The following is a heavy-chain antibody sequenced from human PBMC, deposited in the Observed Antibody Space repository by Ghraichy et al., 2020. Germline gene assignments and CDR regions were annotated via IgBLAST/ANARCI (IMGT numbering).Heavy chain of an antibody. V-gene: IGHV4-34*01. D-gene: IGHD2-2*02. CDR2: INPSGST. CDR3: ARGYDMGGYCSSTSCYMGWFDP. CDR1: GGSFSGYY. Sequence: SQTLSLTCAVYGGSFSGYYWSWIRQPPGKGLEWIGEINPSGSTNYNPSLKSRVTISVDTSKNQFSLKLSSVTAADTAVYYCARGYDMGGYCSSTSCYMGWFDPWGQGTLVTVSS. J-gene: IGHJ5*02.